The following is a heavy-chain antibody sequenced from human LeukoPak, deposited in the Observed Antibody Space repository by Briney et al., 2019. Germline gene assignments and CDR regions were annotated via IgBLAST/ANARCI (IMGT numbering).Heavy chain of an antibody. CDR1: SFAVSNTY. CDR2: IKQDGGET. V-gene: IGHV3-7*01. D-gene: IGHD4-11*01. CDR3: TREDHSNYNY. Sequence: PGGSLRLSCAATSFAVSNTYMTWVRQAPGKGLEWVASIKQDGGETSYVDSVKGRFTISRDNAKNSLYLQMNSLRAEDTAVYYCTREDHSNYNYWGQGTLVTVSS. J-gene: IGHJ4*02.